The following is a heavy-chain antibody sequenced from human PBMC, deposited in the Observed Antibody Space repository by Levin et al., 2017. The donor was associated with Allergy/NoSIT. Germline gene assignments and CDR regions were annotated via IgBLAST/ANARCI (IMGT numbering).Heavy chain of an antibody. V-gene: IGHV4-59*01. CDR3: ARARIDHCTNGVCPEPYFDY. Sequence: KSSETLSLTCTVSGGSISSYYWSWIRQPPGKGLEWIGYIYYSGSTNYNPSLKSRVTISVDTSKNQFSLKLSSVTAADTAVYYCARARIDHCTNGVCPEPYFDYWGQGTLVTVSS. CDR2: IYYSGST. CDR1: GGSISSYY. J-gene: IGHJ4*02. D-gene: IGHD2-8*01.